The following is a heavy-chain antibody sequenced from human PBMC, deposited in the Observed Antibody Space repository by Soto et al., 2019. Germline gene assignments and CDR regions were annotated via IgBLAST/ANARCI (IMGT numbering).Heavy chain of an antibody. J-gene: IGHJ6*02. V-gene: IGHV4-31*03. CDR2: IYYSGST. D-gene: IGHD3-10*01. CDR1: GGSISSGGYY. Sequence: QVQLQESGPGLVKPSQTLSLTCTVSGGSISSGGYYWSWIRQHPGKGLEWIGYIYYSGSTYYNPSLKSRVTISVDTSKNQFSLKLSSVADADTAVYYCARDSIRVAGSGSYYRGVHYYGMDVWGQGTTVTVSS. CDR3: ARDSIRVAGSGSYYRGVHYYGMDV.